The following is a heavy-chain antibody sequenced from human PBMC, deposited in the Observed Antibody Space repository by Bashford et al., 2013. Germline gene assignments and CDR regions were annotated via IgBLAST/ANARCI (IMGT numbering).Heavy chain of an antibody. Sequence: GSLRLSCAASGFTFSSYGMHWVRQAPGKGLEWVAVIWYDGSNKYYADSVKGRFTISRDNSKNTLYLQMNSLRAEDTAVYYCARRDGDYDGLTYYYGMDVWGQGTTVTVSS. V-gene: IGHV3-33*01. CDR2: IWYDGSNK. CDR1: GFTFSSYG. J-gene: IGHJ6*02. D-gene: IGHD4-17*01. CDR3: ARRDGDYDGLTYYYGMDV.